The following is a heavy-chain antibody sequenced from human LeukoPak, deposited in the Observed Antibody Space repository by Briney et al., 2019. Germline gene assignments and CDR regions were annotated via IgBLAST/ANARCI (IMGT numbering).Heavy chain of an antibody. CDR3: AHILPYSGSYYQHAFDI. J-gene: IGHJ3*02. D-gene: IGHD1-26*01. CDR1: GFSLNTGGVG. CDR2: IYWNDDK. V-gene: IGHV2-5*01. Sequence: SGPTLVNPTQTLTLTCTFSGFSLNTGGVGVGWIRQPPGKALEWLALIYWNDDKRYSPSLKSSLTITKDTSKNQVVLRMTNMDPVDTATYFCAHILPYSGSYYQHAFDIWGQGTMVTVSS.